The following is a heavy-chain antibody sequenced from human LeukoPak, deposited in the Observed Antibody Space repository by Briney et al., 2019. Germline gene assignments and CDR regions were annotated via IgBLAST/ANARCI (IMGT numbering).Heavy chain of an antibody. Sequence: GGSLRLSCAASGFIFSTYSMNWVRQAPGKGLEWVAFIRYDGRNKYYADSVKGRFTISRDNSKNTLYLQMNSLRAEDTAVYYCANGPHYNILTGYYKVRSHLDYWGQGTLVTVSS. D-gene: IGHD3-9*01. CDR2: IRYDGRNK. CDR3: ANGPHYNILTGYYKVRSHLDY. CDR1: GFIFSTYS. V-gene: IGHV3-30*02. J-gene: IGHJ4*02.